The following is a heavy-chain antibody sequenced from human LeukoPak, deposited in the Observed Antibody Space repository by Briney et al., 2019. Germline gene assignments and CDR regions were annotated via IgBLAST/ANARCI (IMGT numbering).Heavy chain of an antibody. D-gene: IGHD3-22*01. J-gene: IGHJ4*02. Sequence: PSETLSLTCTVSGGSISSYYWSWIRQPAGKGLEWIGRIYSSGSTNYDPSLKSRVTMSVDTSKTQFSLKLSSVTAADTAVYYCARSKAYYDSSGYANDCWGQGTLVTVSS. CDR2: IYSSGST. CDR1: GGSISSYY. V-gene: IGHV4-4*07. CDR3: ARSKAYYDSSGYANDC.